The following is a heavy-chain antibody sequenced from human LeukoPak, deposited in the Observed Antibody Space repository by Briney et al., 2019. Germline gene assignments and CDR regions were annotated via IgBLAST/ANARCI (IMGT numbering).Heavy chain of an antibody. CDR1: GDVFSTYT. D-gene: IGHD2-15*01. CDR2: IMPNSGTP. V-gene: IGHV1-69*13. J-gene: IGHJ6*03. CDR3: ARVVVVIRFHYYYYMDV. Sequence: SVKVSCKASGDVFSTYTITWVRQAPGQGLEWMGGIMPNSGTPNYAEKLQGRVTIIADESTNTVYMELSGLRSEDTAVYYCARVVVVIRFHYYYYMDVWGKGTSVTVSS.